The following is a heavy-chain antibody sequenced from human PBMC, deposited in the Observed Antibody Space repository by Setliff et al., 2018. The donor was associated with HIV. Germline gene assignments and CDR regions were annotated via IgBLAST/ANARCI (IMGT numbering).Heavy chain of an antibody. CDR2: IRGDSTSI. D-gene: IGHD3-16*01. V-gene: IGHV3-11*06. Sequence: PGGSLRLSCAASGFTFSDHYMTWIRQAPGKGLEWISYIRGDSTSINYADSVKGRFTISRDNAKNSLYLQMNSLRAEDTAVYYCARGPYTIDYWGQGTLVTVSS. J-gene: IGHJ4*02. CDR3: ARGPYTIDY. CDR1: GFTFSDHY.